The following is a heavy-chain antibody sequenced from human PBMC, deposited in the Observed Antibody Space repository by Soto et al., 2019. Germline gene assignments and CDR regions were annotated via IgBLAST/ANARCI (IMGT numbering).Heavy chain of an antibody. CDR1: GFTFSSYA. J-gene: IGHJ4*02. Sequence: QAGGSLRLSCAASGFTFSSYAMHWVRQAPGKGLEWVAVISYDGSNKYYADSVKGRFTISRDNSKNTLYLQMNSLRAEDTAVYYCARDCRVVPAAAFDYWGQGTLVTVSS. V-gene: IGHV3-30-3*01. D-gene: IGHD2-2*01. CDR3: ARDCRVVPAAAFDY. CDR2: ISYDGSNK.